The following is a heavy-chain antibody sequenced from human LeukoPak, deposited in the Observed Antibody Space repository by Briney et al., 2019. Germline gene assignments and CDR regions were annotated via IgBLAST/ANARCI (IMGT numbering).Heavy chain of an antibody. CDR1: GGSISSSSYY. J-gene: IGHJ4*02. D-gene: IGHD3-22*01. CDR2: IYYSGST. CDR3: ARSPYYYDSSGSAFYLDY. Sequence: SETLSLTCTVSGGSISSSSYYWGWIRQPPGKGLEWIGSIYYSGSTYYNPSLESRVTISVDTSKNQFSLKLSSVTAADTAVYYCARSPYYYDSSGSAFYLDYWGQGTLVTVSS. V-gene: IGHV4-39*01.